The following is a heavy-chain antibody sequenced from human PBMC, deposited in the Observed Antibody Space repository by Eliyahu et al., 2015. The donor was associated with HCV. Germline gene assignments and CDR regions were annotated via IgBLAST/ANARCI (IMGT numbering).Heavy chain of an antibody. J-gene: IGHJ4*02. CDR1: GYSFTGXW. D-gene: IGHD5-24*01. CDR2: IYRDDSDT. CDR3: ARLRDGYLDY. Sequence: EVQLVQSGAXVKKXGXSVKISCKXXGYSFTGXWXAWVRQTPGKGLEWMGNIYRDDSDTRYSPSFQGQVTLSADKSISTAYLQWSSLKASDTAMYYCARLRDGYLDYWGQGTLVTVSP. V-gene: IGHV5-51*01.